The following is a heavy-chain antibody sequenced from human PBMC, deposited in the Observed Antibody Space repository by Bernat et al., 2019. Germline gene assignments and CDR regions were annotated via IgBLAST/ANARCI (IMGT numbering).Heavy chain of an antibody. CDR1: GGSITSSSYY. D-gene: IGHD3-22*01. Sequence: QLQLQESGPGLVKPSETLSLTCTVSGGSITSSSYYWGWIRQPPGKGLEWIGSIYYSGSTYYNPSLKSRVTISVDTSKNQFSLKLSSVTAADTAVYYCARPTIYDSSGYYFDYRGQGTLVTVSS. V-gene: IGHV4-39*01. J-gene: IGHJ4*02. CDR3: ARPTIYDSSGYYFDY. CDR2: IYYSGST.